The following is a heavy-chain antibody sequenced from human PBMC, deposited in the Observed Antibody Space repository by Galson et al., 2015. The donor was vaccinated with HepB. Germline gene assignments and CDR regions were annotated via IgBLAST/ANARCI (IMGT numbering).Heavy chain of an antibody. Sequence: SLRLSCAASGFTFSSHWMTWVRQAPGKGLEWVANIKPDGSEKYYLDSLKGRFTISRDNAKNSLILQVNSLRAEDTAMYYCARDPYNCGGDCYFYGAFDIWGQGTMVTVSS. CDR2: IKPDGSEK. CDR1: GFTFSSHW. J-gene: IGHJ3*02. CDR3: ARDPYNCGGDCYFYGAFDI. D-gene: IGHD2-21*02. V-gene: IGHV3-7*01.